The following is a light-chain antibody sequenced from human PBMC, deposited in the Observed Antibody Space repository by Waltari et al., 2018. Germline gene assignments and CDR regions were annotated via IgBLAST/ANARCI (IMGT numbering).Light chain of an antibody. V-gene: IGKV3-11*01. J-gene: IGKJ1*01. CDR2: AAS. CDR1: QSVSSQ. CDR3: QQCNNSPRT. Sequence: EIVLTQSPATLSLSPGEVPTLSCRASQSVSSQLVWYQQTRGHAPRLLIYAASNRATVIPASCSGSGSGTDFTITISSLEPEDFAVYYCQQCNNSPRTFGQGTKVEMK.